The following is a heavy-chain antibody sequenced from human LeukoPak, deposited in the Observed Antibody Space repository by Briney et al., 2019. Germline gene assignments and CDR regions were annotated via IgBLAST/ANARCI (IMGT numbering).Heavy chain of an antibody. V-gene: IGHV1-2*02. D-gene: IGHD3-16*01. CDR1: GYTFTGYY. J-gene: IGHJ3*02. CDR3: ARLTLNWGWGSYSLDAFDI. Sequence: ASVKVSCKSSGYTFTGYYIRWVRQAPGQGIEWMGWINPNSGDATYAQKFQGRVTMTWDTSISTAYMDLSRLRSDDTALYYCARLTLNWGWGSYSLDAFDIWGQGTLVTVSS. CDR2: INPNSGDA.